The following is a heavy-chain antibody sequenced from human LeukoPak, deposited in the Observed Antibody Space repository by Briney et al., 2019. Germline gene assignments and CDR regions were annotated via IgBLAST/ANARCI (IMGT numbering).Heavy chain of an antibody. V-gene: IGHV3-7*01. CDR1: GFTFDDYW. CDR2: IKHDSSDK. J-gene: IGHJ4*02. Sequence: GGSLRLSCVASGFTFDDYWMIWVRQSPEKGLEWVADIKHDSSDKFYVDSVKGRFTISRDNSKNTLFLQMTSLRPDDTATYYCASLAVGRGYDDDDYWGQGTLVTVSS. CDR3: ASLAVGRGYDDDDY. D-gene: IGHD3-16*01.